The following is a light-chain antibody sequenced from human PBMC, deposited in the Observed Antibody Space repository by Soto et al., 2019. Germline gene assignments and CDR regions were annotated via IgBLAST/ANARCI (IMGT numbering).Light chain of an antibody. Sequence: QPVLTQSPSASASLGASVKLTCTLSSGHSSYAIAWHQQQPEKGPRYLMKLNSDDSHGRGDGIPDRFSGSSSGAVRYLTISSLQSEDEADYYCQTWGTGIQVFGGGTQLTVL. CDR1: SGHSSYA. CDR2: LNSDDSH. J-gene: IGLJ3*02. V-gene: IGLV4-69*01. CDR3: QTWGTGIQV.